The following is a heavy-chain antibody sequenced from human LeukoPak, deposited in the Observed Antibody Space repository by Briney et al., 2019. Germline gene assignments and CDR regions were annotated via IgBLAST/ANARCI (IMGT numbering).Heavy chain of an antibody. D-gene: IGHD2-21*02. CDR2: IYWDDDK. CDR3: AHDVVTAEEVDAFDI. Sequence: TLSLTYTVSGGSISSSSYYWGWIRQPPGKGLEWLALIYWDDDKRYSPSLKSRLTITKDTSKNQVVLTMTNMDPVDTATYYCAHDVVTAEEVDAFDIWGQGTMVTVSS. J-gene: IGHJ3*02. V-gene: IGHV2-5*02. CDR1: GGSISSSSYY.